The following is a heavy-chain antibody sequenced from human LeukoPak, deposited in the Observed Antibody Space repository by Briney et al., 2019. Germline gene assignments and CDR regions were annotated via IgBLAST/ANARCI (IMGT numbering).Heavy chain of an antibody. CDR3: ARGRRQWPVLGAFDI. V-gene: IGHV1-8*01. D-gene: IGHD6-19*01. J-gene: IGHJ3*02. CDR1: GYTFTSYD. CDR2: MNPNSGNT. Sequence: ASVKVSCKASGYTFTSYDINWVRQATGQGPEWMGWMNPNSGNTGYAQKFQGRVTMTRNTSISTAYMELSSLRSEDTAVYYCARGRRQWPVLGAFDIWGQGTMVTVSS.